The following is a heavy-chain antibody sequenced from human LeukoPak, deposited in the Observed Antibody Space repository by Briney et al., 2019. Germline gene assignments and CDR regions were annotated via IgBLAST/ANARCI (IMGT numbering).Heavy chain of an antibody. CDR1: GYTFTSYG. Sequence: RASVKVSCKASGYTFTSYGISCVRQAPGQGLEWMGGFDPEDGETIYAQKFQGRVTMTEDTSTDTAYMELSSLRSEDTAVYYCATSSNFGKLPLGYWGQGTLVTVSS. CDR2: FDPEDGET. D-gene: IGHD2-15*01. V-gene: IGHV1-24*01. J-gene: IGHJ4*02. CDR3: ATSSNFGKLPLGY.